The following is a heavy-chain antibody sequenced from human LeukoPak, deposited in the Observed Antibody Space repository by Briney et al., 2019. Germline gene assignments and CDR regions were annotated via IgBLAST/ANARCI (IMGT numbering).Heavy chain of an antibody. V-gene: IGHV3-23*01. J-gene: IGHJ4*02. CDR2: ISGGGDAT. CDR3: ASTTGAHYDILTGYYDY. D-gene: IGHD3-9*01. CDR1: GFTFTTYA. Sequence: GGSLRLSCAASGFTFTTYAMIWVRRAPGKGLEWVSAISGGGDATYYTDFVKGRFTTSRDNSENTLYLQVNSLRAEDTAVYYCASTTGAHYDILTGYYDYWGQGTLVTVSS.